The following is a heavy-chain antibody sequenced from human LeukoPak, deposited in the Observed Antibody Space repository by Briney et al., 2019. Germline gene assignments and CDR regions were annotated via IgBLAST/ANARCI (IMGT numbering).Heavy chain of an antibody. CDR1: GFTFSSYN. D-gene: IGHD1-26*01. CDR3: ARGGGYYAIDY. V-gene: IGHV3-48*01. Sequence: GGSLRLSCAASGFTFSSYNMNWVRQAPGKGLEWISYISNSRTTIYYADSVKGRFTISRDNSKNTLYLQMNSLRAEDTAVYYCARGGGYYAIDYWGQGTLVTVSS. J-gene: IGHJ4*02. CDR2: ISNSRTTI.